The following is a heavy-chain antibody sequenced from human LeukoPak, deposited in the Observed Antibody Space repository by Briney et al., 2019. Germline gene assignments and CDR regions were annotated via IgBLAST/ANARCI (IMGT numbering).Heavy chain of an antibody. D-gene: IGHD3-10*01. Sequence: SETLSLTCGVSGESFSTYSWTWIRQPPGKGLEWIGEINHSGSTNYHPSLKSRVTIFVDTSKKQLSLKLSSVTAADTAVYYCARDPDTNDGVDWGQGTLVTVSS. V-gene: IGHV4-34*01. CDR3: ARDPDTNDGVD. CDR2: INHSGST. J-gene: IGHJ4*02. CDR1: GESFSTYS.